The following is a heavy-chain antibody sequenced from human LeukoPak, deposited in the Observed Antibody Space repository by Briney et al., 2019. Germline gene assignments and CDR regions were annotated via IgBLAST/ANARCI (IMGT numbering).Heavy chain of an antibody. Sequence: SETLSLTCTVSGGSISSYYWSWIRQPPGKGLEWIGYIYYSGSTNYNPSLKSRVTISVDTSKNQFSLKLSSVTAADTAVYYCARGGRDCSSTSCYHYYYYGMDVWGQGTTVTVSS. V-gene: IGHV4-59*01. CDR1: GGSISSYY. D-gene: IGHD2-2*01. J-gene: IGHJ6*02. CDR2: IYYSGST. CDR3: ARGGRDCSSTSCYHYYYYGMDV.